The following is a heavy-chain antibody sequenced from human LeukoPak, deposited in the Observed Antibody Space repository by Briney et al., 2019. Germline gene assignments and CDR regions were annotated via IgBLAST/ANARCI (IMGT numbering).Heavy chain of an antibody. CDR3: ARETTDDYYMDV. CDR1: GFTFSRYW. Sequence: GGSLRLSCAASGFTFSRYWMTWVRQAPGKGLEWVANIKQDGSAKYYVDSVKGRFTISRDNAKNSLYLQMNSLRAEDTAVYYCARETTDDYYMDVWGKGTTVTISS. D-gene: IGHD4-17*01. CDR2: IKQDGSAK. J-gene: IGHJ6*03. V-gene: IGHV3-7*01.